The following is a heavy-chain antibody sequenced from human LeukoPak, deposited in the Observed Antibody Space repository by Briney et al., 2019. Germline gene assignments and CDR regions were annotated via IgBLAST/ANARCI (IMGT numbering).Heavy chain of an antibody. V-gene: IGHV1-18*01. J-gene: IGHJ4*02. D-gene: IGHD3-22*01. CDR2: ISAYNGNT. CDR1: GYTFTSYG. CDR3: ARGYDSRSFDY. Sequence: ASVKLSCKASGYTFTSYGISWVRQPPGQGLEWMGWISAYNGNTNHAQKLQGRVTMTTDTSTSTAYMELRSLRSDDTAVYYCARGYDSRSFDYWGQGTLVSVSS.